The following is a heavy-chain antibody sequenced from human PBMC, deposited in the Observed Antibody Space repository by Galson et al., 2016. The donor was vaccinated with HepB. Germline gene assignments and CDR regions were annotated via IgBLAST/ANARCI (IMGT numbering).Heavy chain of an antibody. Sequence: ATLSLTCTVSGGSISSYYWSWIRQPPGKGLEWIGYIFYNGSPNYFPSLKSRVTISLDASKNQFSLKLISVTAADTAVYYCARITPLLHYAMDVWGQGTTVTVSS. CDR3: ARITPLLHYAMDV. D-gene: IGHD1-14*01. V-gene: IGHV4-59*01. CDR2: IFYNGSP. CDR1: GGSISSYY. J-gene: IGHJ6*02.